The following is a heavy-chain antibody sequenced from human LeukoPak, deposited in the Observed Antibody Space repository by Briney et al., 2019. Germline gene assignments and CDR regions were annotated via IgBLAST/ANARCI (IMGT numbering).Heavy chain of an antibody. CDR2: IHQTGST. D-gene: IGHD1-26*01. CDR3: ARSKSWAHADS. J-gene: IGHJ4*02. Sequence: SETLSLTCTVLGYSTSGGYYWGWIRQSPGKGLEWIGSIHQTGSTYYNPSLQSRVTISLDTSKSRSSLRLPSVTAADTAVYFCARSKSWAHADSWGQGTLVTVSS. V-gene: IGHV4-38-2*02. CDR1: GYSTSGGYY.